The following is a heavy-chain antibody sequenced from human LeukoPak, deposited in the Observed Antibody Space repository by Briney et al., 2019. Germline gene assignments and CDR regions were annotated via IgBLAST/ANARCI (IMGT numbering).Heavy chain of an antibody. D-gene: IGHD2-2*02. J-gene: IGHJ5*02. CDR2: ISAYNGNT. V-gene: IGHV1-18*01. Sequence: GASVKVSCKASGYTFTSYGISWVRQAPGQGLEWMGWISAYNGNTNYAQKLQGRVTMTTDTSTSTAYMELRSLRSDDTAVYYCATAHCSSTSCYIEFWFDPWGQGTLVTVSS. CDR3: ATAHCSSTSCYIEFWFDP. CDR1: GYTFTSYG.